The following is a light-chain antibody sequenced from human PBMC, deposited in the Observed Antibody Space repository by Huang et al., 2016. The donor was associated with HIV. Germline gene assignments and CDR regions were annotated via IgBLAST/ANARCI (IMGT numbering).Light chain of an antibody. CDR2: KAS. V-gene: IGKV1-5*03. CDR3: QQYNTYPLT. Sequence: DIQMTQSPSTLSASIGDRVTITCRASQSLSSWLAWYQQKPGKAPKLLIYKASSLESGVPSRFSGSGSVTEFTLTISNLQPDDFATYYCQQYNTYPLTFGGGTKVEIK. CDR1: QSLSSW. J-gene: IGKJ4*01.